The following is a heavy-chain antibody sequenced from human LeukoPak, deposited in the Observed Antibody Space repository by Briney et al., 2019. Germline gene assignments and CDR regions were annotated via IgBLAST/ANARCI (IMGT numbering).Heavy chain of an antibody. V-gene: IGHV4-61*02. CDR2: IYTSGST. D-gene: IGHD2-2*01. CDR3: ATSTSRFIPVDY. J-gene: IGHJ4*02. Sequence: SQTLSLTYTVSGGSISSGSYYWSWIRQPAGKGLEWIGRIYTSGSTNYNPSLKSRATISVDTSKNQFSLKLSSVTAADTAVYYCATSTSRFIPVDYWGQGTLVTVSS. CDR1: GGSISSGSYY.